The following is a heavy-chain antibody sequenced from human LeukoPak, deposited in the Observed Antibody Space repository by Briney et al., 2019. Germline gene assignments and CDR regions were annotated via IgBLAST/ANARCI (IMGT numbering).Heavy chain of an antibody. Sequence: RASVKVSCKASGYTFTSYGISWVRQAPGQGLEWMGWISAYNGNTNYAQKLQGRVTMTTDTSTSTAYMELSSLRSEDTAVYYCARGYDILTGYSVNIIWGQGTLVTVSS. CDR3: ARGYDILTGYSVNII. V-gene: IGHV1-18*01. CDR2: ISAYNGNT. CDR1: GYTFTSYG. D-gene: IGHD3-9*01. J-gene: IGHJ4*02.